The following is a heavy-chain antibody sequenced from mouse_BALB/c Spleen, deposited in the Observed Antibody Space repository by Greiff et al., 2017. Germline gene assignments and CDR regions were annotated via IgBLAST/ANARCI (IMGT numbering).Heavy chain of an antibody. J-gene: IGHJ2*01. CDR2: INPGSGGT. CDR1: GYAFTNYL. V-gene: IGHV1-54*01. D-gene: IGHD3-1*01. CDR3: ARSGGFDY. Sequence: QVQLQQSGAELVRPGTSVKVSCKASGYAFTNYLIEWVKQRPGQGLEWIGVINPGSGGTNYNEKFKGKATLTADKSSSTAYMQLSSLTSDDSAVYFCARSGGFDYWGQGTTLTVSS.